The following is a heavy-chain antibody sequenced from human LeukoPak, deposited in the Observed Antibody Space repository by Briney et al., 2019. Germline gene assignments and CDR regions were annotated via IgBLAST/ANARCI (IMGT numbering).Heavy chain of an antibody. Sequence: GGSLRLSCAASGFTFSRYSMNWVRQAPGKGLEWVSFISSSSSYIYYADSVKGRFTISRDNAKNSLYLQMNSLRAEDTAVYYCARGEYGSGSYHIDYWGQGTLVTVSS. CDR2: ISSSSSYI. CDR3: ARGEYGSGSYHIDY. V-gene: IGHV3-21*01. CDR1: GFTFSRYS. J-gene: IGHJ4*02. D-gene: IGHD3-10*01.